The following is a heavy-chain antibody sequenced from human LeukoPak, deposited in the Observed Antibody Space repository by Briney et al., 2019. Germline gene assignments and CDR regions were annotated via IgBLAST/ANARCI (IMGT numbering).Heavy chain of an antibody. D-gene: IGHD3-10*01. CDR3: ARASPYYYGSGPGP. Sequence: ASVKVSCKASGYSFTGYFINWVRQAPGQGLGWMGWINPNSGGTIYAQKFQGRVTMTRDTSISTAYMELSRLRSDDTAVYYCARASPYYYGSGPGPWGQGTLVTVSS. CDR2: INPNSGGT. CDR1: GYSFTGYF. V-gene: IGHV1-2*02. J-gene: IGHJ5*02.